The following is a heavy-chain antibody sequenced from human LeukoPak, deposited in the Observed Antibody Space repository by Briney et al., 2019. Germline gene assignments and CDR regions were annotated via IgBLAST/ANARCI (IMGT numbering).Heavy chain of an antibody. D-gene: IGHD3-10*01. Sequence: PGESLRLSCAASGFTFSIAWMSWVRQAPGKGLEWVGRIKSKSDSGTTDYAAPVNGRFSDTRDDSKNTLSLQMNSLKTEDTAVYYCTTGRGAFDIWGQGTMVTV. V-gene: IGHV3-15*01. CDR1: GFTFSIAW. CDR2: IKSKSDSGTT. J-gene: IGHJ3*02. CDR3: TTGRGAFDI.